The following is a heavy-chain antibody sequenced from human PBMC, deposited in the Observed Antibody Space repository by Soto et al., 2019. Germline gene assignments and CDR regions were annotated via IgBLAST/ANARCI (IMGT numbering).Heavy chain of an antibody. V-gene: IGHV6-1*01. CDR1: GDSVSSNTAG. CDR2: TYYRSKWYN. CDR3: ARGEEGSGRIFDY. J-gene: IGHJ4*02. D-gene: IGHD3-10*01. Sequence: QVQLQQSGPGLVKPSQTLSLTCTISGDSVSSNTAGWNWIRQSPSRGLEWLGRTYYRSKWYNDYAVFVKSRIIINPDTYKNQFSLQLSSVTPEDTAVYYCARGEEGSGRIFDYWGQGTLVTVSS.